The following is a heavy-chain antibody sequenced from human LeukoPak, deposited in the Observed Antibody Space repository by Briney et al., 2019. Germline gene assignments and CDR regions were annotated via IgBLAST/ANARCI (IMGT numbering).Heavy chain of an antibody. J-gene: IGHJ5*02. CDR3: ARGPSRYQLLTSNWFDP. Sequence: SETLSLTCAVYGVSFSGYYWSWLRQPPGKGLEWIGEINHSGSTNYNPSLKSRVTISVDTSKNQFSLTLISVTAPDPAVYYCARGPSRYQLLTSNWFDPWGQGTLVTVPS. CDR1: GVSFSGYY. V-gene: IGHV4-34*01. CDR2: INHSGST. D-gene: IGHD2-2*01.